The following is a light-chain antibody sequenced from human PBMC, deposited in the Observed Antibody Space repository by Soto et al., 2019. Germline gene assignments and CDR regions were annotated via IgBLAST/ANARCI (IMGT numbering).Light chain of an antibody. V-gene: IGKV1-9*01. CDR3: QQINSYPIT. J-gene: IGKJ5*01. CDR1: QGINSY. Sequence: DIQLTQSPSFLSASVGDRVTITCRASQGINSYLAWYKQKPGKVPKLLIYAASTLQSRVPSRFSGSGSGTAFTHTISSLQPEDFATYYCQQINSYPITFGQGTRLEI. CDR2: AAS.